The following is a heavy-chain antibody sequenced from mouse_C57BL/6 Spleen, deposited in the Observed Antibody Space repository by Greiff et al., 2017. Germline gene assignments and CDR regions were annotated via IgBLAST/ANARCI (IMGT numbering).Heavy chain of an antibody. V-gene: IGHV1-4*01. Sequence: VQLQQSGAELARPGASVKMSCKASGYTFTSYTMHWVKQRPGQGLEWIGYINPSSGYTKYNQKFKDKATLTADKSSSTAYMQLSSLTSEDSAVYYCARSGTYYDYDRDAMDYWGQGTSVTVSS. J-gene: IGHJ4*01. CDR3: ARSGTYYDYDRDAMDY. D-gene: IGHD2-4*01. CDR2: INPSSGYT. CDR1: GYTFTSYT.